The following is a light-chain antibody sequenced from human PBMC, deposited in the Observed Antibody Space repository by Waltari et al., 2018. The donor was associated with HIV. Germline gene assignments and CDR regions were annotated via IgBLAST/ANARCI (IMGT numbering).Light chain of an antibody. CDR1: NLGRQN. CDR2: RDN. Sequence: SYELTQPLSVSVALGQTATITFGGNNLGRQNVCLYLQKPGQATVLIIYRDNTRPSGSPGRFSGSNSGTTATLTIRRAKAGDEADYYCQVRVSNTVVFGGGTNLTVL. CDR3: QVRVSNTVV. V-gene: IGLV3-9*01. J-gene: IGLJ2*01.